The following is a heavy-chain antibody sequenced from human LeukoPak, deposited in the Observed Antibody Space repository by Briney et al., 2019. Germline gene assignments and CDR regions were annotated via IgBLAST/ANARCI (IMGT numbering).Heavy chain of an antibody. CDR1: GGSISSSSYY. Sequence: PSETLSLTCTVSGGSISSSSYYWGWIRQPPGKGLEWIGEIYHSGSTYYNPSLKSRVTISVDTSKNQFSLKLSSVTAADTAVYYCARDLDGDGPLLWGRGTLVTVSS. J-gene: IGHJ2*01. CDR2: IYHSGST. V-gene: IGHV4-39*07. D-gene: IGHD4-17*01. CDR3: ARDLDGDGPLL.